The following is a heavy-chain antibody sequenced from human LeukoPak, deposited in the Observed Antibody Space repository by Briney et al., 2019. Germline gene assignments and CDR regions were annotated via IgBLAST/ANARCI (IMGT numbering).Heavy chain of an antibody. CDR3: ASTFGILTGDYYYGMDV. V-gene: IGHV3-30*04. D-gene: IGHD3-9*01. CDR2: ISYDGSNK. Sequence: GRSLRLSCAASGFTFSSYAMHWVRQAPGKGLEWVAVISYDGSNKYYADSVKGRFTISRDNSKNTLYLQMNGLRAEDTAVYYCASTFGILTGDYYYGMDVWGQGTTVTVSS. J-gene: IGHJ6*02. CDR1: GFTFSSYA.